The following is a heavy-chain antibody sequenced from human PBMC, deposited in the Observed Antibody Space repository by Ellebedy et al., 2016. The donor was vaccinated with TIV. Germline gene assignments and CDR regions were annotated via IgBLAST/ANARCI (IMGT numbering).Heavy chain of an antibody. Sequence: KVSCKGSGYSFTTYWITWVRQMPGKGLEWMGRIDPSDSHTNYSPSFQGHVIISADKSISTAYLQWSSLKASDTAMYYCARRGGYSFSPLNYWGQGTLVTVSS. CDR2: IDPSDSHT. D-gene: IGHD1-26*01. CDR1: GYSFTTYW. V-gene: IGHV5-10-1*01. CDR3: ARRGGYSFSPLNY. J-gene: IGHJ4*02.